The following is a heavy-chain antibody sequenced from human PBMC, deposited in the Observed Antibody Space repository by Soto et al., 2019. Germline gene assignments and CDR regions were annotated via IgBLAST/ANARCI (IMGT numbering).Heavy chain of an antibody. CDR3: ARTYDSSGYYYSLAIYGMDV. J-gene: IGHJ6*02. D-gene: IGHD3-22*01. CDR2: INPSGGST. Sequence: QVQLVQSGAEVKKPGASVKVSCKASGYTFTSYYMHWVRQAPGQGLEWMGIINPSGGSTSYAQKFQGRVTMTRDTSTSTVYMELSSLRSEDTAVYYCARTYDSSGYYYSLAIYGMDVWGQGTTVTVSS. V-gene: IGHV1-46*03. CDR1: GYTFTSYY.